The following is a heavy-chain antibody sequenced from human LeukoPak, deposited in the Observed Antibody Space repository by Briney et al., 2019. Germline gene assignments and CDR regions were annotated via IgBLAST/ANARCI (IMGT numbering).Heavy chain of an antibody. CDR1: GYIFTSFY. Sequence: ASVKVSCKASGYIFTSFYMHWVRQAPGQGLEWMGIINPSGGNTGYAQKFQGRVIMTRDTSTSTVYMELSRLRSEDTAVYYCASVYNYGMDVWGQGTTVIVSS. CDR3: ASVYNYGMDV. CDR2: INPSGGNT. J-gene: IGHJ6*02. V-gene: IGHV1-46*01.